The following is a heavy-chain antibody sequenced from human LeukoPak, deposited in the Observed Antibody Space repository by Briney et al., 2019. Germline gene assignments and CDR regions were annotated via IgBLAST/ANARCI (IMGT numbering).Heavy chain of an antibody. CDR1: GFSFSNYA. V-gene: IGHV3-64*01. CDR3: ARVRCTGGSCYGDYFDY. CDR2: ISNNGGST. Sequence: PGGSLRLFCAASGFSFSNYAMHWVRQAPGKGLEYVSAISNNGGSTYYANSVKGRFTISRDNSKNTLYLQMGSLRAEDTAVYFCARVRCTGGSCYGDYFDYWGQGTLVTVSS. D-gene: IGHD2-15*01. J-gene: IGHJ4*02.